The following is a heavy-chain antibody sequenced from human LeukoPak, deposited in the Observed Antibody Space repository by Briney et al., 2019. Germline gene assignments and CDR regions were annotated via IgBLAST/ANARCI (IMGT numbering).Heavy chain of an antibody. J-gene: IGHJ4*02. CDR1: GGSISSYY. CDR2: VYSSGST. D-gene: IGHD2-2*01. CDR3: ARHGDYYCRSTSCFDY. V-gene: IGHV4-59*08. Sequence: PSETLSLTCTVSGGSISSYYWSWIRQPPGKGLEWIGYVYSSGSTNHNPSLESRVTISVDTSENQFSLKLSSVTAADTAVYYCARHGDYYCRSTSCFDYWGQGTLVTVSS.